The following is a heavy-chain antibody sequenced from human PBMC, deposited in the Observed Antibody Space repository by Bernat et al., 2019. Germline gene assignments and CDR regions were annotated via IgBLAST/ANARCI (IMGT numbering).Heavy chain of an antibody. CDR1: GGSISSYY. Sequence: QVQLQESGPGLVKPSETLSLTCTVSGGSISSYYWGWIRQPPGKGLEWIGSIYYSGSTYYNPSLKSRVTISVDTSKNQFSLKLSSVTAADTAVYYCARHERGTGLGSAFDIWGQGTMVTVSS. CDR3: ARHERGTGLGSAFDI. CDR2: IYYSGST. J-gene: IGHJ3*02. V-gene: IGHV4-39*01. D-gene: IGHD3-16*01.